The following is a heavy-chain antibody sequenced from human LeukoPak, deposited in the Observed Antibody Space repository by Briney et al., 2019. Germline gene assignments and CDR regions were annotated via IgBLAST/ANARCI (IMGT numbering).Heavy chain of an antibody. D-gene: IGHD6-6*01. CDR3: ARRTLAKLVFYFDY. Sequence: SETLSLTCTVSGGSISSSSYYWGWIRQPPGKGLEWIGSIYYSGSTYYNPSLKSRVTISVDTSKNQFSLKLSSVTAADTAVYYCARRTLAKLVFYFDYWGQGTLVTVSS. V-gene: IGHV4-39*01. CDR2: IYYSGST. J-gene: IGHJ4*02. CDR1: GGSISSSSYY.